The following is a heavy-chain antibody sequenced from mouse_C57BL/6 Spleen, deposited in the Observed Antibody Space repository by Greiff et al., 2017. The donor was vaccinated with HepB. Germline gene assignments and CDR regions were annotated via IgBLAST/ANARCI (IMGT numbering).Heavy chain of an antibody. V-gene: IGHV1-63*01. CDR3: ARTSYYGSSYGYAMDY. D-gene: IGHD1-1*01. CDR1: GYTFTNYW. J-gene: IGHJ4*01. Sequence: VQLQQSGAELVRPGTSVKMSCKASGYTFTNYWIGWAKQRPGHGLEWIGDIYPGGGYTNYNEKFKGKATLTADKSSSTAYMQFSSLTSEDSALYYCARTSYYGSSYGYAMDYWGQGTSVTVSS. CDR2: IYPGGGYT.